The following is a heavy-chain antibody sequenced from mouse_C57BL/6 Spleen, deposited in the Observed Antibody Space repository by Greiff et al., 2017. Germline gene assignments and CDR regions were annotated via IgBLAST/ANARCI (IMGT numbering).Heavy chain of an antibody. D-gene: IGHD2-4*01. CDR1: GYTFTSYW. J-gene: IGHJ4*01. Sequence: LQQPGAELVKPGASVKLSCKASGYTFTSYWMHWVKQRPGQGLEWIGMIHPNSGSTNYNEKFKSKATLTVDKSSSTAYMQLSSLTSEDSAVYYCARTLYDYDKDYYAMDYWGQGTSVTVSS. V-gene: IGHV1-64*01. CDR2: IHPNSGST. CDR3: ARTLYDYDKDYYAMDY.